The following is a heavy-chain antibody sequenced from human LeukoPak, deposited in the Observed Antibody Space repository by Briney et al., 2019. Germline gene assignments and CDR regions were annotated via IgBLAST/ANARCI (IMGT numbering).Heavy chain of an antibody. J-gene: IGHJ3*02. CDR3: ASLRSYSDAFDI. Sequence: GESLKISCQGSGYSFTSYWLAWVRQLPGEGLEWMGIIYPGDSDTRYSPSFQGQATISADKSISTAFLQWSSLKASDSAMYYCASLRSYSDAFDIWGQGKMVTVSS. V-gene: IGHV5-51*01. D-gene: IGHD2-21*01. CDR2: IYPGDSDT. CDR1: GYSFTSYW.